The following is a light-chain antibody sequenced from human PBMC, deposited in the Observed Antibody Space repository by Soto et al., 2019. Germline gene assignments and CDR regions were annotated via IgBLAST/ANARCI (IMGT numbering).Light chain of an antibody. CDR1: QSVSSSY. J-gene: IGKJ1*01. V-gene: IGKV3-15*01. CDR3: HEYNTWPWT. CDR2: GAS. Sequence: EIVLAQSPGTLSLSPGETATLSCRASQSVSSSYLAWYQQKLGQAPRVLIYGASTRAAGIPARFSGSGSGTEFILTISSLQSEDFAVYYCHEYNTWPWTFGQGTKVDI.